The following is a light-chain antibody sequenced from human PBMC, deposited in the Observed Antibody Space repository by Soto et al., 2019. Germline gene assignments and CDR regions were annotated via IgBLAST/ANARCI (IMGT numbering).Light chain of an antibody. CDR3: QQYGGSPFT. Sequence: EIVLTQSPGTLSLSPGDRATLSCRASQSFSTSYLAWYQHKPGQAPRLLIHNTFTRATCIPDRFSGSGSGTDFTLTISRLEPEDFAVYYCQQYGGSPFTFGPGTKVDIK. V-gene: IGKV3-20*01. CDR1: QSFSTSY. CDR2: NTF. J-gene: IGKJ3*01.